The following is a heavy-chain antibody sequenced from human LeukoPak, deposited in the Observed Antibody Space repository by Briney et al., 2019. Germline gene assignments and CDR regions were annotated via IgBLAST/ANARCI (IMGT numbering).Heavy chain of an antibody. V-gene: IGHV3-48*01. J-gene: IGHJ4*02. D-gene: IGHD3-10*01. CDR2: ISSSSSTI. Sequence: GGSLRLSCAASGFTFSSYSMNWVRQAPGKGLEWISYISSSSSTIYYADSVKGRFTISRDNSKNTLYLQMNSLRAEGTAVYYCAKGAYYYGSGSHDYWGQGTLVTVSS. CDR1: GFTFSSYS. CDR3: AKGAYYYGSGSHDY.